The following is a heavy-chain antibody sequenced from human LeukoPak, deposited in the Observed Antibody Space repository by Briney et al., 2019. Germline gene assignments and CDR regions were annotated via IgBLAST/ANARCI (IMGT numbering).Heavy chain of an antibody. D-gene: IGHD1-26*01. CDR1: EFIVSSNY. V-gene: IGHV3-53*01. Sequence: GGSLRLSCAASEFIVSSNYMSWVRQAPGKGLEWVSVLYSGGSTYYADSVKGRFTISRDNSKNTLYLQMNSLRAEDTAVYYCASSGNYYPYLLGYWGQGTLVTVSS. CDR3: ASSGNYYPYLLGY. J-gene: IGHJ4*02. CDR2: LYSGGST.